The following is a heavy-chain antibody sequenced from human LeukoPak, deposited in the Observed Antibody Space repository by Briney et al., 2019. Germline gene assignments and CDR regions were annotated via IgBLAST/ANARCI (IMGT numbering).Heavy chain of an antibody. CDR2: INPNSGGT. J-gene: IGHJ4*02. D-gene: IGHD3-16*01. CDR1: GCTFTGYY. CDR3: AREAEGGYFDY. Sequence: ASVKVSCKASGCTFTGYYMLWVRQAPGQGLEWMGWINPNSGGTNYAQKFQGWVTMTRDTSISTAYMELSRLRSDDTAVYYCAREAEGGYFDYWGQGTLVTVSS. V-gene: IGHV1-2*04.